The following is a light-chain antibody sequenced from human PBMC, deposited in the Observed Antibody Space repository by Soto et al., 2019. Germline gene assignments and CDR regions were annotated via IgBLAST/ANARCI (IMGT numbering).Light chain of an antibody. CDR1: SSNIGSNY. Sequence: QSVLTQPPSASGTPGQRVTISCSGSSSNIGSNYVYWYQQLPGTAPKLLIYRNNQRPSGVPDRFSGSKSGTSASLAISGLRSEDEADYYCAAWDDSRSGREVFGGGTKVTVL. V-gene: IGLV1-47*01. CDR3: AAWDDSRSGREV. CDR2: RNN. J-gene: IGLJ2*01.